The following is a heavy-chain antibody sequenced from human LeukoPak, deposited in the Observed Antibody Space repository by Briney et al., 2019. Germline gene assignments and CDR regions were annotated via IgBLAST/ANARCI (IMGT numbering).Heavy chain of an antibody. D-gene: IGHD4-17*01. CDR3: ARNPHDYGDSRFDY. CDR1: GRSISNYY. V-gene: IGHV4-59*01. CDR2: IYYSGST. Sequence: SETLSLTCTVSGRSISNYYWTWIRQPPGKGLEWIGYIYYSGSTNYNPSLKSRVTISVDTSKNQFSLKLSSVTAADTAVYYCARNPHDYGDSRFDYWGQGTLVTVSS. J-gene: IGHJ4*02.